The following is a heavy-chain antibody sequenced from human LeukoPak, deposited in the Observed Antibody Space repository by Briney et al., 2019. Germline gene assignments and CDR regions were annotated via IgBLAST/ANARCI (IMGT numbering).Heavy chain of an antibody. V-gene: IGHV3-23*01. D-gene: IGHD5-18*01. CDR2: ISGSGGST. CDR3: ARGAGGYSYGLNFDY. J-gene: IGHJ4*02. Sequence: GGSLRLSCAASGFTFSSYAMSWVRQAPGKGLEWVSAISGSGGSTYYADSVKGRFTISRDNSKNSLYLQMNSLRAEDTAVYYCARGAGGYSYGLNFDYWGQGTLVTVSS. CDR1: GFTFSSYA.